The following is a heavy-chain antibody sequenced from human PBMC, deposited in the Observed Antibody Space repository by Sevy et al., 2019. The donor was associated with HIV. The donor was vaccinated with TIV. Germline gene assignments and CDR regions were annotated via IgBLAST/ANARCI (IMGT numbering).Heavy chain of an antibody. D-gene: IGHD1-1*01. J-gene: IGHJ5*01. Sequence: SETLSLTCAVYGGSFSGYYWSWIRQPPGKGLEWIGEINHSGSTNYNPSLKSRVTISVDTSKNQFSLKLSSVTAADTAVYYCARGSSSNWNDVGWFDYWGQGTLVTVSS. CDR2: INHSGST. CDR1: GGSFSGYY. CDR3: ARGSSSNWNDVGWFDY. V-gene: IGHV4-34*01.